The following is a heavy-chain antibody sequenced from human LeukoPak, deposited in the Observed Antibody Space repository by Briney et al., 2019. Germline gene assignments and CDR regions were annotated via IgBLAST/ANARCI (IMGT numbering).Heavy chain of an antibody. CDR1: GYTFTNYA. Sequence: ASVKVSCKTSGYTFTNYAMSWVRQAPGQGLEWMGWISAYTGNRKYAHNFQGRVTMATDTSTSTVYMELRSLTSGDTAVYYCAREAGHDILTGYLIPFDSWGQGTLVTVSS. J-gene: IGHJ4*02. D-gene: IGHD3-9*01. CDR2: ISAYTGNR. CDR3: AREAGHDILTGYLIPFDS. V-gene: IGHV1-18*01.